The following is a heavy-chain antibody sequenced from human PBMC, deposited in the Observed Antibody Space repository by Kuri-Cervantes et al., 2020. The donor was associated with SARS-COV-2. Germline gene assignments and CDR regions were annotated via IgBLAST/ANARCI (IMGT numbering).Heavy chain of an antibody. V-gene: IGHV4-59*01. CDR2: IYYSGST. D-gene: IGHD6-19*01. Sequence: SETLSLTCTVSGGSISSYYWSWIRQPPGKGLEWIGYIYYSGSTNYNPSLKSRVTISVDTSKNQFSLKLSSVTAADTAVYYCAREGSGWYGEDHYYYGMDVWGQGTAVTVSS. CDR1: GGSISSYY. CDR3: AREGSGWYGEDHYYYGMDV. J-gene: IGHJ6*02.